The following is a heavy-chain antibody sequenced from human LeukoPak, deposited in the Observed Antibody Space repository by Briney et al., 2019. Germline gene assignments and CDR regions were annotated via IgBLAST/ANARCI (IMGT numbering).Heavy chain of an antibody. Sequence: GGSLRLSCAASGLTFTNYVMTWVRQAPGKGLEWVSAISGSGGSTYYADSVKGRFTVPRDNSKNTVYLQMNSLRAEDTAVYYCARGNWDKLEVFDYWGQGTLVTDSS. V-gene: IGHV3-23*01. D-gene: IGHD1/OR15-1a*01. CDR1: GLTFTNYV. J-gene: IGHJ4*02. CDR2: ISGSGGST. CDR3: ARGNWDKLEVFDY.